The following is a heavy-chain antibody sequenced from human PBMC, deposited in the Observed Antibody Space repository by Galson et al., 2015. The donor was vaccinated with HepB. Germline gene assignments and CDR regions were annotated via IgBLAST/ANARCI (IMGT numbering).Heavy chain of an antibody. CDR1: GFTLSSSG. V-gene: IGHV3-33*08. D-gene: IGHD3-22*01. CDR3: ARESYDSSGFYPFFDY. Sequence: SLRLSCAASGFTLSSSGMHWVRQAPGKGLEWVALIWYDGRNQYYADSVKGRFTISRDNSKNTLYLQMSSLRAEDTAVYHCARESYDSSGFYPFFDYWGQGNLVTVSS. J-gene: IGHJ4*02. CDR2: IWYDGRNQ.